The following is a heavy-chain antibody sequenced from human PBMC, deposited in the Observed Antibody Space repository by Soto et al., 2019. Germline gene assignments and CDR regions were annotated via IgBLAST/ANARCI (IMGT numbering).Heavy chain of an antibody. D-gene: IGHD3-9*01. CDR2: ISSGGST. CDR1: SGTGSSID. CDR3: ARVYYDILTGYPPPFDP. V-gene: IGHV3-66*01. Sequence: RASSAAASGTGSSIDRRCVRQTTTKGLEWVSGISSGGSTYYADSVKGRFTISRDNSKNTVYLQMNSLRAEETAVYYCARVYYDILTGYPPPFDPWGQGTLVTVSS. J-gene: IGHJ5*02.